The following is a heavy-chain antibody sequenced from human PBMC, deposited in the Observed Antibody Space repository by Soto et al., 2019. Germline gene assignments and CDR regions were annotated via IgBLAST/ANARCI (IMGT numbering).Heavy chain of an antibody. CDR3: TRNAGGRFYGGFDN. CDR1: GFNFSSYW. Sequence: EVHLVESGGDLVQPGGSLRLSCTTAGFNFSSYWVNWVRQAPGKGVEWVSRIKSDGTTTDYADSVKGRFTISRDHGKRTVYLEMNSLRADDTAVYYCTRNAGGRFYGGFDNWGQGTLVIVSS. J-gene: IGHJ4*02. D-gene: IGHD1-26*01. CDR2: IKSDGTTT. V-gene: IGHV3-74*01.